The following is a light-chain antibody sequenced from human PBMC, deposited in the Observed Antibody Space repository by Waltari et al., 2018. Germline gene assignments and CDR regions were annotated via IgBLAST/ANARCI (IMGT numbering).Light chain of an antibody. CDR1: QVISNY. V-gene: IGKV1-33*01. Sequence: DIQMTQSPSSLSASVGDRVTITCQASQVISNYLNWYQQKPGKAPKLLIYDASNLETGVPSRFSGSGSGTDFTFTISSLQPEDIATYYCQQYDNLPCTFGQGTKLEIK. J-gene: IGKJ2*02. CDR2: DAS. CDR3: QQYDNLPCT.